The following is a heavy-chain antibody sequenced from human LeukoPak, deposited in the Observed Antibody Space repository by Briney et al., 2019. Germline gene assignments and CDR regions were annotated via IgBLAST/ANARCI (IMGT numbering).Heavy chain of an antibody. CDR3: VRSVGYYYDSSGDRFYDYYFYMDV. CDR1: GGSISSYY. D-gene: IGHD3-22*01. CDR2: VYNSGST. V-gene: IGHV4-59*01. J-gene: IGHJ6*03. Sequence: SETLSLTCTVSGGSISSYYWSWIRQSPEKGREWIGYVYNSGSTNYHPSLESRVIISVDTSKNQFSLKLSSVTAADTAVYYCVRSVGYYYDSSGDRFYDYYFYMDVWGKGTSVIVSS.